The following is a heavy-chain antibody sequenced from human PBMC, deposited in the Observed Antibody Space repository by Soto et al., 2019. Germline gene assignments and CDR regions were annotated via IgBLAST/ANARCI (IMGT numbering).Heavy chain of an antibody. D-gene: IGHD4-17*01. CDR3: ARRYGDCFDY. J-gene: IGHJ4*02. Sequence: QVQLQESGPGLVKPSETLSLTCTVSGGSISSYYWSWIRQPPGKGLEWIGYIYYSGSTNYNPSLKSRVTISVDTSKNQFSLKLSSVTAADTAVYYCARRYGDCFDYWGQGTLDTVSS. CDR1: GGSISSYY. V-gene: IGHV4-59*08. CDR2: IYYSGST.